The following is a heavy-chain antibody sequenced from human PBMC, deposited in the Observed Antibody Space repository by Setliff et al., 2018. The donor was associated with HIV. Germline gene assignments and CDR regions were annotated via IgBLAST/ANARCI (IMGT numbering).Heavy chain of an antibody. CDR1: GFTFNYYG. V-gene: IGHV3-30*19. Sequence: PGGSLRLSCAASGFTFNYYGLHWVRQAPGKGLEWVAVVWYDGSTKYYADSVKGRFTISRDNSKNTLYLQMNSLRAEDTAVYYCARVHQYDFWSGYSGWYFDLWGRGTLVTVSS. CDR2: VWYDGSTK. J-gene: IGHJ2*01. CDR3: ARVHQYDFWSGYSGWYFDL. D-gene: IGHD3-3*01.